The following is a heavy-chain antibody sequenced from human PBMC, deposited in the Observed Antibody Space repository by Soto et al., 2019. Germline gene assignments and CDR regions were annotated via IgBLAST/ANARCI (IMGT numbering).Heavy chain of an antibody. D-gene: IGHD3-22*01. CDR2: ISAYNGNT. CDR3: ARGEDYYDSSGYTDFDY. V-gene: IGHV1-18*01. Sequence: QVQLVQSGAEVKKPGASVKVSCKASGYTFTSYGISWVRQAPGQGLEWMGWISAYNGNTNYAQKLQGRVTMTTVTSTSTAYMEVRSLRSDDTAVYYRARGEDYYDSSGYTDFDYWGQGTLVTVSS. J-gene: IGHJ4*02. CDR1: GYTFTSYG.